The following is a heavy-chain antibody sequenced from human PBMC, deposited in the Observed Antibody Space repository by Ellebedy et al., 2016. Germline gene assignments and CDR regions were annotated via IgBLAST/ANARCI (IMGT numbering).Heavy chain of an antibody. D-gene: IGHD2-2*02. CDR3: ARDPSYYCSSTRCYSPYYYGMDV. CDR2: INTDGSST. V-gene: IGHV3-74*01. Sequence: GGSLRLXXAASGFTFSDYWVHWVRQAPGKGLVWVSRINTDGSSTTYADSVKGRFTISRDNAKNTLYLQMDSLRAEDTAVYYCARDPSYYCSSTRCYSPYYYGMDVWGQGTTVTVSS. CDR1: GFTFSDYW. J-gene: IGHJ6*02.